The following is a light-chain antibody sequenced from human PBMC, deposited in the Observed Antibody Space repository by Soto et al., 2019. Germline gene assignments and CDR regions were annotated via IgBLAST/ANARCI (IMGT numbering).Light chain of an antibody. CDR2: AAS. CDR3: QQRGDWPPIT. CDR1: QGISNW. Sequence: DIQMTQSPSSVSASVGDRVTITCRASQGISNWLAWYQQKPGEAPKFLIYAASSLQSGVPSRFSGSGSGTEFTLTISSLQPDDFAVYYCQQRGDWPPITFGQGTRLEI. V-gene: IGKV1-12*01. J-gene: IGKJ5*01.